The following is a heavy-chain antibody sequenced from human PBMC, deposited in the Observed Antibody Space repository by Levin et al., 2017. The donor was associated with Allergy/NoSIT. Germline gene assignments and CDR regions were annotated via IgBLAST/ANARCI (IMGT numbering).Heavy chain of an antibody. CDR2: IYYTGYT. CDR1: RGSISGYY. CDR3: ARDVTMLRGVVTANEAFDI. D-gene: IGHD3-10*01. J-gene: IGHJ3*02. V-gene: IGHV4-59*01. Sequence: GSLRLSCTVSRGSISGYYWSWVRQPPGKGLEWIANIYYTGYTNYNPSLKRRVTILLDTSKNQFSLKVNSVTAADTAVYYCARDVTMLRGVVTANEAFDIWGQGTMVTVSS.